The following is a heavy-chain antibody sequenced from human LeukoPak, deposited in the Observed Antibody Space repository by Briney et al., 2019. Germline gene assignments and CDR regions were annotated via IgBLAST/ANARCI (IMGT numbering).Heavy chain of an antibody. CDR3: VRRGRSSNYFDY. V-gene: IGHV5-51*01. CDR1: GYSFTSHW. J-gene: IGHJ4*02. Sequence: GESLKISCKGSGYGSGYSFTSHWIAWVRQMPGKGLEWMGIIYPRDSNTIYSPSFQGQVTISVDTSINTAYLQWISLKASDTAMYYCVRRGRSSNYFDYWGQGTLVTVSS. CDR2: IYPRDSNT. D-gene: IGHD6-6*01.